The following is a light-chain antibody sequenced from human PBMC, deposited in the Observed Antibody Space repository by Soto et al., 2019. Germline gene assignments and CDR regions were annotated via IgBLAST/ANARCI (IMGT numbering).Light chain of an antibody. CDR2: AAS. J-gene: IGKJ1*01. CDR3: QQYSDWPPT. CDR1: QSISSY. V-gene: IGKV1-39*01. Sequence: DIQMTQSPSSLSASVGARVPITCRASQSISSYLNWYQQKPGKAPKLLIYAASSLQSGVPSRFSGSGSGTDFTLTISSLQPEDFAVYYCQQYSDWPPTFGQGTKVDIK.